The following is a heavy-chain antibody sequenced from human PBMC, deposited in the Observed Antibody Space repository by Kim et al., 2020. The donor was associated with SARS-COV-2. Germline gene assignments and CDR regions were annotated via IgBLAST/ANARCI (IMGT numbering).Heavy chain of an antibody. CDR1: GGSISSSSYY. D-gene: IGHD1-1*01. CDR3: SRLFLLERPNNWFDP. CDR2: IYYSGST. J-gene: IGHJ5*02. Sequence: SETLSLTCTVSGGSISSSSYYWGWIRQPPGKGLEWIGSIYYSGSTYYNPSLKSRVTISVDTSKNQFSLKLSFVTTADTAVYYCSRLFLLERPNNWFDPWGQGTLLTVSS. V-gene: IGHV4-39*07.